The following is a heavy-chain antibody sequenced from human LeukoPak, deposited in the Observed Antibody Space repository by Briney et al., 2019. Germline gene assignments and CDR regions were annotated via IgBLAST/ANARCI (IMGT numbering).Heavy chain of an antibody. CDR3: ARDLELGYCSSTSCYA. Sequence: PGGSLRLSXAASGFTFSSYSMNWVGQAPGKGLEWVSSISSSSSYIYYADSVKGRFTISRDNAKNSLYLQMNSLRAADTAVYYCARDLELGYCSSTSCYAWGQGTMVTVSS. J-gene: IGHJ3*01. D-gene: IGHD2-2*01. V-gene: IGHV3-21*01. CDR2: ISSSSSYI. CDR1: GFTFSSYS.